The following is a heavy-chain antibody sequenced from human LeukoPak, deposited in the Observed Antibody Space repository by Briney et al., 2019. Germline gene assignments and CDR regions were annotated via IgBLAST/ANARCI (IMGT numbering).Heavy chain of an antibody. J-gene: IGHJ4*02. D-gene: IGHD6-13*01. CDR3: ARENPKTRAGYSSSWYESAFDY. V-gene: IGHV1-69*01. Sequence: SVKVSCRASGGTFSSYAISWVRQAPGQGLEWMGGIIPIFGTANYAQKFQGRVTITADESTSTAYMELSSLRSEDTAVYYCARENPKTRAGYSSSWYESAFDYWGQGTLVTVSS. CDR2: IIPIFGTA. CDR1: GGTFSSYA.